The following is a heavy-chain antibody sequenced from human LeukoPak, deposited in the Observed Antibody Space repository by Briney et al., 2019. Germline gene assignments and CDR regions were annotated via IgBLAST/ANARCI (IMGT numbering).Heavy chain of an antibody. J-gene: IGHJ5*02. CDR1: GGSLSGYY. V-gene: IGHV4-34*01. Sequence: KPSETLSLTCAVYGGSLSGYYWSWIRQPPGKGLEWIGEINHSGSTNYNPSLKSRVTISVDTSKNQFSLKLSSVTAADTAVYYCARAMVRGVSRWFDPWGQGTLVTVSS. CDR3: ARAMVRGVSRWFDP. D-gene: IGHD3-10*01. CDR2: INHSGST.